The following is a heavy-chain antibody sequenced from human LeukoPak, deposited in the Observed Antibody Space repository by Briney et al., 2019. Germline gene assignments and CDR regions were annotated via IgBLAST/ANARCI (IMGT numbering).Heavy chain of an antibody. Sequence: PSETLSLTCTVSGGSISSSSYYWGWIRQPPGKGLEWIGSIYYSGSTYYNPSLKSRVTISVDTSKNQFSLKLSSVTAADTAVYYCARGNPFNTAMVPGLGYWGQGTLVTVSS. V-gene: IGHV4-39*01. CDR1: GGSISSSSYY. CDR2: IYYSGST. D-gene: IGHD5-18*01. J-gene: IGHJ4*02. CDR3: ARGNPFNTAMVPGLGY.